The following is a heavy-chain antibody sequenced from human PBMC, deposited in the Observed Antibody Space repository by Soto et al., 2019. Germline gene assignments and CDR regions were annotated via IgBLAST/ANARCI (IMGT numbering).Heavy chain of an antibody. CDR2: IYYSGST. V-gene: IGHV4-31*03. J-gene: IGHJ5*02. CDR1: GGSISSGGYY. Sequence: PSETLSLTCTVSGGSISSGGYYWSWIRQHPGKGLEWIGYIYYSGSTYYNPSLKSRVTISVDTSKNQFSLKLSSVTAADTAMYYCARDLGYDSSGRRGSWFDPWGQGTLVTVSS. CDR3: ARDLGYDSSGRRGSWFDP. D-gene: IGHD3-22*01.